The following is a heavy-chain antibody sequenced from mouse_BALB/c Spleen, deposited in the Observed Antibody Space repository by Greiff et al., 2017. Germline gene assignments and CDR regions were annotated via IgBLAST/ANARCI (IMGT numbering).Heavy chain of an antibody. CDR1: GFTFSSYA. CDR3: ARGGYGRYFDV. V-gene: IGHV5-6-5*01. CDR2: ISSGGST. D-gene: IGHD2-14*01. Sequence: DVKLVESGGGLVKPGGSLKLSCAASGFTFSSYAMSWVRQTPEKRLEWVASISSGGSTYYPDSVKGRFTISRDNARNILYLQMSSLRSEDTAMYYCARGGYGRYFDVWGAGTTVTVSS. J-gene: IGHJ1*01.